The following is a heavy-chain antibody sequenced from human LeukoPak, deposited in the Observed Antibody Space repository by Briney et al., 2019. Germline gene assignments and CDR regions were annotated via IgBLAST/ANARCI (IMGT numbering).Heavy chain of an antibody. CDR1: GYTFTSYD. V-gene: IGHV1-8*03. Sequence: ASVKVSCKASGYTFTSYDTNWVRQATGQGLEWMGWMNPNSGNTGYAQKFQGRVTITRNTSISTAYMELSSLRSEDTAVYYCARGVYGDSINYYYYMDVWGKGTTVTVSS. J-gene: IGHJ6*03. D-gene: IGHD4-17*01. CDR3: ARGVYGDSINYYYYMDV. CDR2: MNPNSGNT.